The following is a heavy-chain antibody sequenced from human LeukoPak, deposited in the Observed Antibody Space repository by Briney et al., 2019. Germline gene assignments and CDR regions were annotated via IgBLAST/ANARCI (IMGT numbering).Heavy chain of an antibody. CDR2: IRSKAYGGTT. Sequence: GGSLRLSCTASGFTFGDYAMSWVRQAPGKGLEWVGFIRSKAYGGTTEYAASVKGRFTISRDDSKSIAYLQMNSPKTEDTAVYYCTRDPDDYGDYADAFDIWGQGTMVTVSS. D-gene: IGHD4-17*01. V-gene: IGHV3-49*04. CDR3: TRDPDDYGDYADAFDI. J-gene: IGHJ3*02. CDR1: GFTFGDYA.